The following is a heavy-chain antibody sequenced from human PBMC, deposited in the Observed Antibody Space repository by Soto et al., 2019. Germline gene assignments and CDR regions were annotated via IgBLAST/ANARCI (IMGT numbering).Heavy chain of an antibody. D-gene: IGHD3-3*01. V-gene: IGHV1-8*02. CDR3: ASGSKYYDFWSGNNWFDP. CDR2: MNPNSGNT. CDR1: GGTFSSYA. J-gene: IGHJ5*02. Sequence: ASVKVSCKASGGTFSSYAISWVRQATGQGLEWMGWMNPNSGNTGYAQKFQGRVTMTRNTSISTAYMELSSLRSEDTAVYYCASGSKYYDFWSGNNWFDPWGQGTLVTVSS.